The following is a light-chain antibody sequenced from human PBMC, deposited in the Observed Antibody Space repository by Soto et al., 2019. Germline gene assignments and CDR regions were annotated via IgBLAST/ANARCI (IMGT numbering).Light chain of an antibody. V-gene: IGKV3-11*01. Sequence: EIVLTQSPATLSLSSGERATLSCRASQSVDRRLAWYQQKPGQAPSLLIYDASYRATGVPARFSGSGSGTDFTLTISSLEPEDFAVYYCQQRNDWRRGTFGQGTRLEI. CDR3: QQRNDWRRGT. J-gene: IGKJ5*01. CDR1: QSVDRR. CDR2: DAS.